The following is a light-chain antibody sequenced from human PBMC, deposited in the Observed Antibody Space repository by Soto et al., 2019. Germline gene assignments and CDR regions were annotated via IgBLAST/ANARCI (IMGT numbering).Light chain of an antibody. V-gene: IGLV2-14*01. CDR1: SSDVGNYNY. J-gene: IGLJ1*01. CDR3: SSLTSTPTYV. Sequence: QSALTQSASVSGSPGQSITISCTGTSSDVGNYNYVSWYQQHPGEVPKLIIFNVNNRPSGVSNRFSGSKSGNTASLTISGPRAEDGAYYYRSSLTSTPTYVFGTGTRAPAL. CDR2: NVN.